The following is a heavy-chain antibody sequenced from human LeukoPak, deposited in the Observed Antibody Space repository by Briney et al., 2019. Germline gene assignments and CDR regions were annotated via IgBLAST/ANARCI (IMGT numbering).Heavy chain of an antibody. CDR2: IRSKANSYAT. Sequence: PGGSLRLSCAASGFTFSGSAMHWVRQASGKGLEWVGRIRSKANSYATAYAASVEGRFTISRDDSKNTAYLQMNSLKTEDTAVYYCTRFNQEPYGMDVWGQGTAVTVSS. D-gene: IGHD1-14*01. J-gene: IGHJ6*02. CDR3: TRFNQEPYGMDV. CDR1: GFTFSGSA. V-gene: IGHV3-73*01.